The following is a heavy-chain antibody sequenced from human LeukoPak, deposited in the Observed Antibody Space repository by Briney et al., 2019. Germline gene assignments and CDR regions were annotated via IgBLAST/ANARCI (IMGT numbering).Heavy chain of an antibody. CDR2: INPHSGGT. CDR1: GYTFTDYY. CDR3: GRALRTMITFAGLIGD. Sequence: ASVKVSCKSSGYTFTDYYLHWVRQAPGQGLEWMGWINPHSGGTKFAEKFQGRVTMTRDTSISTAYMAVNSLTSDDTAVYYCGRALRTMITFAGLIGDRGQGTQVTVS. D-gene: IGHD3-16*01. J-gene: IGHJ4*02. V-gene: IGHV1-2*02.